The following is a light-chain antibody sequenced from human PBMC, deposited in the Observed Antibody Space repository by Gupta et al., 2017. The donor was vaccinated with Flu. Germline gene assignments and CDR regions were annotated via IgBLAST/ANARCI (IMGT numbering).Light chain of an antibody. CDR3: HQDDSSPWT. Sequence: EIVLTQSPGTLSLSPGERATLSCRASQSVSSSYLAWYQQRPGQAPRLLIYGASSRATGIPDRFSGSGSGTGFTLTISRLEPEDFAVYYCHQDDSSPWTFGQGTKVEIK. V-gene: IGKV3-20*01. J-gene: IGKJ1*01. CDR2: GAS. CDR1: QSVSSSY.